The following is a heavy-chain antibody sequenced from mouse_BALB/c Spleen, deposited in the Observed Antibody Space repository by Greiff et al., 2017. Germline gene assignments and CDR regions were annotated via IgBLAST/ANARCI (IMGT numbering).Heavy chain of an antibody. V-gene: IGHV10-1*02. CDR2: IRSKSNNYAT. CDR1: GFTFNTYA. J-gene: IGHJ3*01. Sequence: EVKVVESGGGLVQPKGSLKLSCAASGFTFNTYAMNWVRQAPGKGLEWVARIRSKSNNYATYYADSVKDRFTISRDDSQSMLYLQMNNLKTEDTAMYYCVRPPPWGNYGWFAYWGQGTLVTVSA. D-gene: IGHD2-1*01. CDR3: VRPPPWGNYGWFAY.